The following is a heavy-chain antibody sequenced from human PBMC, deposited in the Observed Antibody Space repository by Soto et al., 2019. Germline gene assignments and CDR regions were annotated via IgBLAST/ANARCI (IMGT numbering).Heavy chain of an antibody. D-gene: IGHD2-21*02. CDR3: VRDQSYYKGGYLGPM. V-gene: IGHV1-18*01. CDR1: GYNFDSYG. Sequence: QAQLVQSGSEEEKPGASVKVSCKASGYNFDSYGISWVRQAPGQGLQWMGWISTYTGNTHYSLKFQGRVTMTTDTSTKTAFMQLRSLRVDDTAVYFCVRDQSYYKGGYLGPMWGQGTLVTVAS. CDR2: ISTYTGNT. J-gene: IGHJ4*02.